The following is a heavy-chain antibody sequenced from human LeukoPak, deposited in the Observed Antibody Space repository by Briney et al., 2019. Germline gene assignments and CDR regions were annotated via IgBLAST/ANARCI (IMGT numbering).Heavy chain of an antibody. CDR1: GFTFSDYS. CDR2: ITNTGTTI. Sequence: GGSLRLSCAASGFTFSDYSMSWIRQAPGKGLEWVSYITNTGTTIYYADSVKGRFTISRDNTKNSLYLQMNILSAEDTAVYYCARGGLYYFEYWGQGTLVTVSS. J-gene: IGHJ4*02. CDR3: ARGGLYYFEY. V-gene: IGHV3-11*01. D-gene: IGHD2-2*02.